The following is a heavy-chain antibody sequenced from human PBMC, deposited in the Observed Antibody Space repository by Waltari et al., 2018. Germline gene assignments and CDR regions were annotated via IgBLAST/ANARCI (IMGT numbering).Heavy chain of an antibody. J-gene: IGHJ4*02. D-gene: IGHD3-9*01. Sequence: QVQLVQSGAEVKKPGSSVKVSCKASGGTFSSYAISWVRQAPGQGLEWMGGIIPLCGTANYAPQFQGRVTITADESTSTAYMELSSLRSEDTAVYYWARALPYRDILTGYYDYWGQGTLVTVSS. CDR1: GGTFSSYA. V-gene: IGHV1-69*12. CDR2: IIPLCGTA. CDR3: ARALPYRDILTGYYDY.